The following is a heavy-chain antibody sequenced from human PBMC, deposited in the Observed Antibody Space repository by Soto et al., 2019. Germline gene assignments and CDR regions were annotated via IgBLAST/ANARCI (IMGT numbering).Heavy chain of an antibody. CDR3: ARDYDTAFDI. J-gene: IGHJ3*02. CDR2: ISSSSSYI. V-gene: IGHV3-21*01. Sequence: GGSLRLSCAASGFTFSSYAMSWVRQAPGKGLEWVSSISSSSSYIYYADSVKGRFTISRDNAKNSLYLKMNSLRAEDTAVYYCARDYDTAFDIWGQGTMVTVSS. D-gene: IGHD3-16*01. CDR1: GFTFSSYA.